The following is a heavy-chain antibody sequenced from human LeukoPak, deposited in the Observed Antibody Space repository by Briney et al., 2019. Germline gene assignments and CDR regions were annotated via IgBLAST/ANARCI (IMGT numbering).Heavy chain of an antibody. CDR2: ISYDGSNK. CDR1: GFTFSSYG. Sequence: GGSLRLSCAASGFTFSSYGIHWVRQAPGKGLEWVAFISYDGSNKYYADSVEGRFTISRDNSKNTLYLQMNSLRAEDTAVYYCAKHSRRIVYCSSTSCYGEYFDYWGQGTLVTVSS. J-gene: IGHJ4*02. D-gene: IGHD2-2*01. CDR3: AKHSRRIVYCSSTSCYGEYFDY. V-gene: IGHV3-30*18.